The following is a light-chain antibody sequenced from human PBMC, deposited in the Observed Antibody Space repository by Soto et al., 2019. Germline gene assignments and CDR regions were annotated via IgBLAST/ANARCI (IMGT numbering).Light chain of an antibody. V-gene: IGLV2-14*01. CDR2: EVS. CDR1: SSDVGGYKY. Sequence: QSVLTQPASVSGSPGQSITIACTGTSSDVGGYKYVSWYQQHPGKAPKLMIYEVSNRPSGVSNRFSGSKSGNTASLTISGLQAEDEADYYCSSYSSGSTLVFGNGTKVTVL. CDR3: SSYSSGSTLV. J-gene: IGLJ1*01.